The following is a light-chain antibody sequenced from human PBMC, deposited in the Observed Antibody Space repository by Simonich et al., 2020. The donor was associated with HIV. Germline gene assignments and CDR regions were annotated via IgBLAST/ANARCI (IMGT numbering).Light chain of an antibody. J-gene: IGKJ5*01. CDR3: QQYYSSPIT. CDR1: QSIRSSY. Sequence: EIVMTQFPANLSVSPGERATLSCTASQSIRSSYLTWYQQKPGQAPRPLIYGASSRATGIPDRFSGSGSGTDFTLTISRLEPEEFAVYYCQQYYSSPITFGQGTRLEIK. CDR2: GAS. V-gene: IGKV3-20*01.